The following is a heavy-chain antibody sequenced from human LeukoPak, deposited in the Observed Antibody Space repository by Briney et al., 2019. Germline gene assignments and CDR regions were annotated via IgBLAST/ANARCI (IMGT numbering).Heavy chain of an antibody. CDR2: NYYWGST. J-gene: IGHJ2*01. D-gene: IGHD1-26*01. V-gene: IGHV4-59*01. CDR1: GRPIRSYY. Sequence: SEALSLTCTVPGRPIRSYYWGWLRQPPGKGLGWIQYNYYWGSTNYNPSLKSRVTISVDTSKNKSSLKLSSVTAADTAVYYCARDSGSYLRGWYFDLWGRGTLVTVSS. CDR3: ARDSGSYLRGWYFDL.